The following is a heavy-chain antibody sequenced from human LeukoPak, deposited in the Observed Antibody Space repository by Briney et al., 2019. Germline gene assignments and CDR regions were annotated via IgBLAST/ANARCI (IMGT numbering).Heavy chain of an antibody. V-gene: IGHV3-30*18. J-gene: IGHJ4*02. CDR3: AKDSTHTYYYDSSGYTSH. Sequence: GGSLRLSCAASGFTFSSYGMHWVRQAPGKGVEWVAVISYDGSNKYYADSVKGRFTISRDNSKNTLYLQMNSLRAEDTAVYYCAKDSTHTYYYDSSGYTSHWGQGTLVTVSS. CDR2: ISYDGSNK. CDR1: GFTFSSYG. D-gene: IGHD3-22*01.